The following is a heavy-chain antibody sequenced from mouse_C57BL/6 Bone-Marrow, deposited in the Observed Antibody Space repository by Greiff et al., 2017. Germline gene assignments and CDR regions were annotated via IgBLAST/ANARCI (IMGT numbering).Heavy chain of an antibody. Sequence: QVQLQQSGAELVRPGTSVKVSCKASGYAFTNYLIEWVKQRPGQGLEWIGVINPGSGGTNYNEKFKGKATLTADKSSRTAYMQLSSLTSEDSAVYFCARESYYYGSSPFAYWGQGTLVTVSA. CDR3: ARESYYYGSSPFAY. D-gene: IGHD1-1*01. CDR2: INPGSGGT. J-gene: IGHJ3*01. CDR1: GYAFTNYL. V-gene: IGHV1-54*01.